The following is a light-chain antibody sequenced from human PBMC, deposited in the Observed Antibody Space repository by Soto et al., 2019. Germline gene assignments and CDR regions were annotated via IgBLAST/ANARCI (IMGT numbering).Light chain of an antibody. V-gene: IGLV1-36*01. Sequence: QSVLTQPPSVSEAPRQRVTISCSGSSSTIGNNAVNWYQQLPGKAPKLLIYYDDLLPSGVSDRFSGSKSGTSASLAISGLQSEDEADYYCAAWDDSLNVYGFGTGTKVTVL. J-gene: IGLJ1*01. CDR1: SSTIGNNA. CDR2: YDD. CDR3: AAWDDSLNVYG.